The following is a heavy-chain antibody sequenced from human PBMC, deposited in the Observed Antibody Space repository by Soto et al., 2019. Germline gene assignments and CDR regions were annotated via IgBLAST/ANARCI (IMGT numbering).Heavy chain of an antibody. CDR1: GGTFSSYA. D-gene: IGHD5-18*01. CDR3: ARFTLYSYGPSGWFDP. CDR2: IIPIFGTA. Sequence: QVQLVQSGAEVKKPGSSVKVSCKASGGTFSSYAISWVRQAPGQGLEWMGGIIPIFGTAKYAQNFQGRVTITADEATSTAYMELSSLRSEDTAVYYCARFTLYSYGPSGWFDPWGQGTLVTVSS. V-gene: IGHV1-69*01. J-gene: IGHJ5*02.